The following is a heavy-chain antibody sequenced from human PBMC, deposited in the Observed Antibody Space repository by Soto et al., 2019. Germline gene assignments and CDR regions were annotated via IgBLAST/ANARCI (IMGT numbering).Heavy chain of an antibody. CDR3: ARELGISTAAPFDY. V-gene: IGHV1-18*01. Sequence: GASVKVSCKASGYRFTTYGLNWVRQAPGQRPEWMAWINTFNGNTYSAQKFQGRVTMTTDTSTSTVFMELRSLTSDDTAMYYCARELGISTAAPFDYWGREPWSPSPQ. CDR1: GYRFTTYG. CDR2: INTFNGNT. D-gene: IGHD6-13*01. J-gene: IGHJ4*02.